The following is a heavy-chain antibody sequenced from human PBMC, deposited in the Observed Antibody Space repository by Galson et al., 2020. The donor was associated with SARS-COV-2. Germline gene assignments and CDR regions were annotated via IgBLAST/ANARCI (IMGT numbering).Heavy chain of an antibody. CDR1: GFTFSSYA. CDR3: ARDGGNWFDP. J-gene: IGHJ5*02. CDR2: ISYDGSNK. Sequence: GASLKISCAASGFTFSSYAMHWVRQAPGKGLEWVAVISYDGSNKYYADSVKGRFTISRDNSKNTLYLQMNSLRAEDTAVYYCARDGGNWFDPWGQGTLVTVSS. D-gene: IGHD3-3*01. V-gene: IGHV3-30-3*01.